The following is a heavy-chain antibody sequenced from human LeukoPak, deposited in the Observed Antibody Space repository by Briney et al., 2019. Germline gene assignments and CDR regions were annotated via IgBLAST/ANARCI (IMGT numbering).Heavy chain of an antibody. Sequence: PGGSLRLSCAASGFTFSNAWMNWVRQAPGKGLEWVGRIKSKTDGGTTDYAAPVKGRFTISRDDSKNTLYLQMNSLKTEDTAVYYCTTSYDYGDYGVLGTFAYWGQGTLVTVSS. CDR1: GFTFSNAW. CDR3: TTSYDYGDYGVLGTFAY. CDR2: IKSKTDGGTT. V-gene: IGHV3-15*07. J-gene: IGHJ4*02. D-gene: IGHD4-17*01.